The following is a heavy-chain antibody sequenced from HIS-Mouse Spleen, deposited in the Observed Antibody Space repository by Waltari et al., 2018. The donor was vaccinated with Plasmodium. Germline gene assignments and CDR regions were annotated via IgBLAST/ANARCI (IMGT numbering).Heavy chain of an antibody. CDR2: TYTSGST. V-gene: IGHV4-4*07. Sequence: QVQLQEPRPGLVQPSETLSPICNVSGGPISSYYWSCIRQPAGKGLQWIERTYTSGSTNYNPSLKSRVTMSVDTSKNQFSLKLSSVTAADTAVYYCARDSESYLAGFDYWGQGTLVTVSS. D-gene: IGHD1-26*01. J-gene: IGHJ4*02. CDR1: GGPISSYY. CDR3: ARDSESYLAGFDY.